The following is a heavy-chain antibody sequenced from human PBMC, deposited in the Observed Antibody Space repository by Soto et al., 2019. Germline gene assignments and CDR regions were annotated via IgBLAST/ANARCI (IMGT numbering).Heavy chain of an antibody. Sequence: SETLSLTCTVSGGSISSYYWSWIRQPPGKGLEWIGYIYYSGSTNYNPSLKSRVTISVDTSKNQFSLKLSSVTAADTAVYYCARAPFFGSTAAGWFYTCGQRALVTISA. D-gene: IGHD2-15*01. CDR2: IYYSGST. J-gene: IGHJ5*02. V-gene: IGHV4-59*01. CDR1: GGSISSYY. CDR3: ARAPFFGSTAAGWFYT.